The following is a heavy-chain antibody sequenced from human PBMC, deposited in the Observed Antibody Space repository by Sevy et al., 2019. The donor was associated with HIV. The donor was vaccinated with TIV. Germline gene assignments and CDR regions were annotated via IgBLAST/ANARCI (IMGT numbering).Heavy chain of an antibody. CDR3: AGGGEGVVPSPVIGLGPWAKYWSFDL. D-gene: IGHD3-3*01. Sequence: SETLSLTCAVSGGSFGGFSWNWIRQPPGKGLEWIGEVDHYSPSLKSRVTISLDTSKNQFSLKLNSMTAADTAVYYWAGGGEGVVPSPVIGLGPWAKYWSFDLWGRGTLVTVSS. CDR1: GGSFGGFS. CDR2: VDH. V-gene: IGHV4-34*01. J-gene: IGHJ2*01.